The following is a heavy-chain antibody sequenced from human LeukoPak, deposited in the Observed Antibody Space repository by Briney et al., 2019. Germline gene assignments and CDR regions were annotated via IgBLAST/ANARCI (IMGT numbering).Heavy chain of an antibody. CDR3: ARTGAYYGILTGYSEPYYFDY. Sequence: SQTLSLTCTVSGGSISSGGYYWSWIRQHPGKGLEWIGYIYYSGSTYYNPSLKSRVTISVDTSKNQFSLKLSSVTAADTAVYYCARTGAYYGILTGYSEPYYFDYWGQGTLVTVSS. CDR1: GGSISSGGYY. J-gene: IGHJ4*02. V-gene: IGHV4-31*03. CDR2: IYYSGST. D-gene: IGHD3-9*01.